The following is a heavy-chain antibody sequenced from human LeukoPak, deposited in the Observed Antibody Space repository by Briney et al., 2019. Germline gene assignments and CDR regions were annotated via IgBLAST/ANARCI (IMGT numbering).Heavy chain of an antibody. Sequence: PGGSLRLSCAASGFTFSSDGMHWVRQAPGKGLEWVAVISNDGSKTYYADSVKGRFTISRDNSKNTLYLQMSSLRAEDTAVYYCANLIGYFDYWGQGTLVSVSS. V-gene: IGHV3-30*18. CDR2: ISNDGSKT. CDR1: GFTFSSDG. D-gene: IGHD3-3*01. CDR3: ANLIGYFDY. J-gene: IGHJ4*02.